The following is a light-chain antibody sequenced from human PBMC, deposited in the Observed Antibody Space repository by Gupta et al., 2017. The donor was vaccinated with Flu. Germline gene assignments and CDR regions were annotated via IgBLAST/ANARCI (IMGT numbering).Light chain of an antibody. CDR1: STDVGGYNS. Sequence: STDVGGYNSVSWFQQHPGETPKLLIYEVTHRPSGVSDRFSGSKSGNTASLTISGLQSEDEADYYCGSYTGKTTPYVFGTGTTVTVL. CDR2: EVT. J-gene: IGLJ1*01. V-gene: IGLV2-14*01. CDR3: GSYTGKTTPYV.